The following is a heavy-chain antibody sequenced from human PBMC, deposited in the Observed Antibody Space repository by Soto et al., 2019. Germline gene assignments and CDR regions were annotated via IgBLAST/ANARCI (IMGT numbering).Heavy chain of an antibody. V-gene: IGHV3-64*01. CDR2: ISTDGGIT. CDR1: GFTFSSYA. J-gene: IGHJ4*02. CDR3: ARGAVSGRIPSPMRDY. Sequence: EVQLVESGGCLVQPGGSLRLSCAASGFTFSSYALHWVRQAPGKGLEAASAISTDGGITYYANSVRGRFTIYRDNSKNTLYLQMGSLRAEDMGVYYCARGAVSGRIPSPMRDYWGQGTQVAVSS. D-gene: IGHD1-26*01.